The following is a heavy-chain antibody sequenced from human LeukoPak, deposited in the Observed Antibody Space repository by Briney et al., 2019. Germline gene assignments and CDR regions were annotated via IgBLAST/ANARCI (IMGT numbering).Heavy chain of an antibody. CDR2: INPSGGST. CDR1: GYTFTSYH. D-gene: IGHD6-13*01. Sequence: ASVKVSCKASGYTFTSYHMHWVRQAPGQGLEIMGIINPSGGSTTYAQKFQGRVTMTRDTSTSTVYMELSSLRSEDTAVYYCAKLAAAGTAHYYFDYWGQGTPVTVSS. V-gene: IGHV1-46*01. J-gene: IGHJ4*02. CDR3: AKLAAAGTAHYYFDY.